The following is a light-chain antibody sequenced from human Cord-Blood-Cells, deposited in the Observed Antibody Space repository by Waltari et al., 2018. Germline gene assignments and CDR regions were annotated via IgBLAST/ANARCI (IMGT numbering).Light chain of an antibody. CDR1: SSDVGGNNY. V-gene: IGLV2-8*01. CDR3: SSYAGSNNFVV. J-gene: IGLJ2*01. CDR2: EVS. Sequence: QSALTQPPSASGSPGQSVTISCTGTSSDVGGNNYVSWYQQHPGKAPKLMIYEVSKRPSGVPARFSGSKSGNTASLTVSGLQAEDEADYYCSSYAGSNNFVVFGGGTKLTVL.